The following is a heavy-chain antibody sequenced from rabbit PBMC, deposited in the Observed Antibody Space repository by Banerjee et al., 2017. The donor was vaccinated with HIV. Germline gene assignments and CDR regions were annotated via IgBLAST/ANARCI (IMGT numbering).Heavy chain of an antibody. CDR3: ARDAAGSYYHFNL. V-gene: IGHV1S40*01. D-gene: IGHD8-1*01. CDR1: GFSFTSSYY. J-gene: IGHJ4*01. Sequence: QSLEESGGDLVKPGGSLTLTCTASGFSFTSSYYMCWVRQAPGKGLEWIACIYAGSSGTTYYASWATGRFTISKTSSTTVTLQMTSLTAADTATYFCARDAAGSYYHFNLWGPGTLVTVS. CDR2: IYAGSSGTT.